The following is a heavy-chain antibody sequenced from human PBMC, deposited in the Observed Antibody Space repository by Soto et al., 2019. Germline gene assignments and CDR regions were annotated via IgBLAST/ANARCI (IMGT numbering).Heavy chain of an antibody. D-gene: IGHD6-25*01. CDR1: GGSISSSSYY. V-gene: IGHV4-39*01. J-gene: IGHJ4*02. Sequence: SDTLSRTCTVSGGSISSSSYYWGWIRQPPWKGMEWIGSIYYSGRTYYDPSLKSRVTISVETSKNQFSLKLGSVTAADTAVYYCASRPRAGEYWGQGTLVNVSS. CDR2: IYYSGRT. CDR3: ASRPRAGEY.